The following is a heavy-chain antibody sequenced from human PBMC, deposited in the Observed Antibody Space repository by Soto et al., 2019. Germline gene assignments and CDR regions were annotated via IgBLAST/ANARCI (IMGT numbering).Heavy chain of an antibody. CDR1: GGTFSSYA. J-gene: IGHJ5*02. D-gene: IGHD3-16*02. CDR2: IIPSFGTA. Sequence: ASVKVSCKASGGTFSSYAISWVRQAPGQGLEWMGGIIPSFGTANYAQKFQGRVTITRDKSTSTAYMELSSLRSEDTAVYYCARDRTDVIAAWFDPWGQGTLVTVSS. V-gene: IGHV1-69*05. CDR3: ARDRTDVIAAWFDP.